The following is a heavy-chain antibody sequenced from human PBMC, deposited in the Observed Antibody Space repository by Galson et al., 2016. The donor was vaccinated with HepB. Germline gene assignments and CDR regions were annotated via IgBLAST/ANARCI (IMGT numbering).Heavy chain of an antibody. CDR3: ARHRYYYDSSGYYYALGY. J-gene: IGHJ4*02. V-gene: IGHV5-10-1*01. Sequence: QSGAEVKKPGESLRISCKGSGYSFTSYWISWVRQMPGKGLEWMGRLDPSDSYTNYSPSFQGHVTISADKSMSTAYLQWSSLKASDTAMYYCARHRYYYDSSGYYYALGYWGQGTLVTVSS. D-gene: IGHD3-22*01. CDR1: GYSFTSYW. CDR2: LDPSDSYT.